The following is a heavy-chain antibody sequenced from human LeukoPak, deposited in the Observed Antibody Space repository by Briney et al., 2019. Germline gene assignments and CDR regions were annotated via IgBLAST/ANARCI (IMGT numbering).Heavy chain of an antibody. CDR2: ISYDGSNK. Sequence: PGGSLRLSCAASGFTFSSYAMHWVRQAPCKGLEWVAVISYDGSNKYYADSVKGRFTISRDNSKNTLYLQMNSLRAEDTAVYYCARDSKVVVPASNNGLRSNYYYYYMDVWGKGTTVTVSS. CDR3: ARDSKVVVPASNNGLRSNYYYYYMDV. V-gene: IGHV3-30*04. CDR1: GFTFSSYA. J-gene: IGHJ6*03. D-gene: IGHD2-2*01.